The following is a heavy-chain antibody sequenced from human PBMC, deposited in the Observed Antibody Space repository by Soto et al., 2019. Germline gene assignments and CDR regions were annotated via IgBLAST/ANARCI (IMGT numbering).Heavy chain of an antibody. Sequence: GGSLRLSCAASGFTFSSYGMHWVRQAPGKGLEWVAVIWYDGSNKYYADSVKGRFTISRDNSKNTLYLQMNSLRAEDTAVYYCAREDVDIVARDISSYYYYGMDVWGQGTTVTVSS. J-gene: IGHJ6*02. V-gene: IGHV3-33*01. CDR1: GFTFSSYG. CDR3: AREDVDIVARDISSYYYYGMDV. D-gene: IGHD5-12*01. CDR2: IWYDGSNK.